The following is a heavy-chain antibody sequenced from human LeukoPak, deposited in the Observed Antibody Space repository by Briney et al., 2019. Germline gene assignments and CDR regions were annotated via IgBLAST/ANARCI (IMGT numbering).Heavy chain of an antibody. Sequence: GGSLRLSCAASGFSVSSYYMDWVRQAPGKGLEWVSVIYSGGSTYYADSVKGRFTISRDNAKNSLYLQMNSLRAEDTAVYYCARNGGYQLLNWFDPWGQGTLVTVSS. J-gene: IGHJ5*02. D-gene: IGHD2-2*01. CDR3: ARNGGYQLLNWFDP. CDR2: IYSGGST. CDR1: GFSVSSYY. V-gene: IGHV3-53*01.